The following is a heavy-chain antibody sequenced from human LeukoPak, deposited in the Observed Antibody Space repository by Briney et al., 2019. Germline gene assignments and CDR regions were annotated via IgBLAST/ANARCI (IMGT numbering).Heavy chain of an antibody. Sequence: GRSLRLSCAASGFTFNTYGMNWVRQAPGKGLEWVAVIWYDGSIKYYAESVKGRFTVSRDNSKNTLYLQMNSLRAEDTAVYYCAKRGPIYSSSPGNYFDYWGQGTLVTVSS. J-gene: IGHJ4*02. CDR2: IWYDGSIK. V-gene: IGHV3-33*06. D-gene: IGHD6-6*01. CDR1: GFTFNTYG. CDR3: AKRGPIYSSSPGNYFDY.